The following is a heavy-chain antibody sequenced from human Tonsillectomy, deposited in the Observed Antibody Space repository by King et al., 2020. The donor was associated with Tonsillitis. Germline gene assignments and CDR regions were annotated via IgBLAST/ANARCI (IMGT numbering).Heavy chain of an antibody. CDR2: IKSDGSST. V-gene: IGHV3-74*01. D-gene: IGHD3-10*01. CDR1: GLTFSRYW. CDR3: ARNYYYGSGSYYGLSDSFDI. J-gene: IGHJ3*02. Sequence: VQLVESGGGLVQPGGSLRLSCAASGLTFSRYWMHWVRQAPGKGLVWVSRIKSDGSSTNYADSVKGRFTISRDNAKNTLYLQMNSLRVEDTAVYYCARNYYYGSGSYYGLSDSFDIWGQGTMVTVSS.